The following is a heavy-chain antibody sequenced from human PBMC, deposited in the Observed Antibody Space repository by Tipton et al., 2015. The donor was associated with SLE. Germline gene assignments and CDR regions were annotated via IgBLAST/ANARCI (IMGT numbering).Heavy chain of an antibody. CDR1: GGSISSYY. V-gene: IGHV4-59*08. CDR3: ARTGDGYNDAFDI. Sequence: TLSLTCTVSGGSISSYYWSWIRQPPGKGLEWIGYIYYSGSTNYNPSLKSRVTISVDTSKNQFSLKLSSVTAADTAVYYCARTGDGYNDAFDIWGQGTMVTVSS. D-gene: IGHD5-24*01. CDR2: IYYSGST. J-gene: IGHJ3*02.